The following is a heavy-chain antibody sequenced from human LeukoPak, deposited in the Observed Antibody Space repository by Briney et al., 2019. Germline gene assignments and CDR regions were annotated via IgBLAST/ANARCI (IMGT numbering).Heavy chain of an antibody. D-gene: IGHD3-9*01. CDR1: GFTFSSYS. V-gene: IGHV3-21*01. J-gene: IGHJ4*02. Sequence: GGSLRLSCAASGFTFSSYSMNWVRQAPGKGLEWVSSISSSSSYKYYADSVKGRFTISRDNAKNSLYLQMNSLRAEDTAVYYCAREGTLRYFDWLSGLSAPTYFDYWGQGTLVTVSS. CDR2: ISSSSSYK. CDR3: AREGTLRYFDWLSGLSAPTYFDY.